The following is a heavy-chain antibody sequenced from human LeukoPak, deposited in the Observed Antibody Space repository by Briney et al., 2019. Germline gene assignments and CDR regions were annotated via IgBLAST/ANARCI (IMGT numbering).Heavy chain of an antibody. Sequence: GGSLRLSCAASGFTFSSYDMHWVRQAPGKGLEWVSAIGTAGDTYYPGSVKGRFTISRENAKNSLYLQMNSLRAGDTAVYYCARGGCSSTSCRENNYYYYYYMDVWGKGTTVTVSS. CDR2: IGTAGDT. CDR1: GFTFSSYD. CDR3: ARGGCSSTSCRENNYYYYYYMDV. D-gene: IGHD2-2*01. J-gene: IGHJ6*03. V-gene: IGHV3-13*01.